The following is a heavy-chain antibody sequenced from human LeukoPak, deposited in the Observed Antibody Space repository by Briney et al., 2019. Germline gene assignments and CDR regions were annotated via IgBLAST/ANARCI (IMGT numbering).Heavy chain of an antibody. CDR2: ISGSSSST. V-gene: IGHV3-23*01. J-gene: IGHJ4*02. CDR1: GFTFRSYA. D-gene: IGHD1-1*01. Sequence: SGGSLRLSCAASGFTFRSYAMNWVRQAPGKGLEWVSAISGSSSSTYYADSVKGRFTISRDNSKNTLYLQMNSLRAEDTAVYYCAKELQLRDLDYWGQGTLVTVSS. CDR3: AKELQLRDLDY.